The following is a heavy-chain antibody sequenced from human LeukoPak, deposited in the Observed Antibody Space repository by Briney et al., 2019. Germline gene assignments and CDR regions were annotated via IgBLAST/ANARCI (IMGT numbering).Heavy chain of an antibody. CDR1: GYTFTGYY. V-gene: IGHV1-2*02. J-gene: IGHJ5*02. CDR3: ARVADNPAAGRMYWFDP. D-gene: IGHD2/OR15-2a*01. CDR2: INPNSGGT. Sequence: ASVKVSCKASGYTFTGYYMHWVRQAPGQGLEWTGWINPNSGGTNYAQKFQGRVTMTRDTSISTAYMELSRLRSDDTAVYYCARVADNPAAGRMYWFDPWGQGTLVTVSS.